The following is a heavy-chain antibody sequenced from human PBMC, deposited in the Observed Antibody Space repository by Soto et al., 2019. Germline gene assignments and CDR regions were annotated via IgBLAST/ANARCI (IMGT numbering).Heavy chain of an antibody. D-gene: IGHD3-10*01. CDR2: IIPIFGTA. J-gene: IGHJ4*02. CDR1: GGTFSSYA. Sequence: ASVKVSCTVSGGTFSSYAISWVRQAPGQGLEWMGGIIPIFGTANYAQKFQGRVTITADESTSTAYMELSSLRSEDTAVYYCARGGSPEINYFDYWGQGTLVTVSS. CDR3: ARGGSPEINYFDY. V-gene: IGHV1-69*13.